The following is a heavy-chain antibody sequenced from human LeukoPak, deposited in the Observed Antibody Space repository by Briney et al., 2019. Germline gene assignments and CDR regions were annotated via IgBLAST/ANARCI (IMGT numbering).Heavy chain of an antibody. CDR3: ARVFSVPYLLDS. Sequence: PSETLSLTCAISVHSTTRGYYWAWFRQSPGMGLEWIATFFQSHRSFYNASLESRVTMSLDTSKSQFSLNLTSVTAADTAVYYCARVFSVPYLLDSWGRGTQVTVSS. CDR2: FFQSHRS. CDR1: VHSTTRGYY. V-gene: IGHV4-38-2*01. D-gene: IGHD2/OR15-2a*01. J-gene: IGHJ4*02.